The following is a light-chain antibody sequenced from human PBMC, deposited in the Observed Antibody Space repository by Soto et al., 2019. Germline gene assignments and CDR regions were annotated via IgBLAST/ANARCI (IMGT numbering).Light chain of an antibody. CDR3: SSYTSSTTLV. Sequence: QSALTQPPSVSGSPGQSVTISCTGTSSDVGSYNRVSWYQQPPGTAPKLMIYEVNNRPSGVPDRFSGSKSGNTASLTISGLQAEDEADYYFSSYTSSTTLVFGGGTQLTVL. CDR1: SSDVGSYNR. V-gene: IGLV2-18*02. J-gene: IGLJ2*01. CDR2: EVN.